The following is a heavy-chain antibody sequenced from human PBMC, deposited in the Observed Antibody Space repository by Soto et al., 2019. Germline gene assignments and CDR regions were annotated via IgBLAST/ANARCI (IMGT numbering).Heavy chain of an antibody. CDR3: ARESTSGLEY. CDR1: GGSFGIYP. Sequence: QVQLVQSGAEVKKPGSSVKVSCQTSGGSFGIYPISWVRQAPGQGLEWVGRVIPILNVANYTQKLHGRLTRTADKSTTTASMELSSLTSGDTGVYYCARESTSGLEYWGKGTLVTVSS. D-gene: IGHD2-2*01. V-gene: IGHV1-69*04. J-gene: IGHJ4*02. CDR2: VIPILNVA.